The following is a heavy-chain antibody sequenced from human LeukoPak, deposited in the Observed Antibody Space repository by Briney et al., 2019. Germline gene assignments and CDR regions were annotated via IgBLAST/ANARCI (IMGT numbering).Heavy chain of an antibody. CDR2: IYYSGST. D-gene: IGHD1-26*01. V-gene: IGHV4-59*01. Sequence: SETLSLTCTVSGGSIGSYYWSWIRQPPGKGLEWIGYIYYSGSTNYNPSLKSRVTISVDTSKNQFSLKLSSVTAADTAVYYCARVFPLISGSYYFDYWGQGTLVTVSS. CDR3: ARVFPLISGSYYFDY. CDR1: GGSIGSYY. J-gene: IGHJ4*02.